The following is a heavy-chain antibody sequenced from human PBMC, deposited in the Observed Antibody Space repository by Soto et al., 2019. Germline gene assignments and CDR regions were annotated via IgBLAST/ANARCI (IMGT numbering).Heavy chain of an antibody. CDR1: GGSISSYY. Sequence: LSLTCTVSGGSISSYYWSWIRQPPGKGLEWIGYIYYKGSTNYNPSLKSRVTISVDTSKNQFSLKLSSVTAADTAVYYCARRDPTYYYDSSGYSDYWGQGTLVTVSS. CDR3: ARRDPTYYYDSSGYSDY. V-gene: IGHV4-59*08. D-gene: IGHD3-22*01. J-gene: IGHJ4*02. CDR2: IYYKGST.